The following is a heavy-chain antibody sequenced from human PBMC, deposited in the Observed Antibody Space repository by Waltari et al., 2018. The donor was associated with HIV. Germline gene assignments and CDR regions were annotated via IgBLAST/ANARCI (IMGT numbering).Heavy chain of an antibody. CDR3: ARHMSSERGSYDILTGFDY. D-gene: IGHD3-9*01. J-gene: IGHJ4*02. Sequence: QLQLQESGPGLVTPSETLSLTCSVSGGSISTSSFYWAWIRQAPGKGLEWIGRVYYTGSTFYKPSLESRLSVSVDTAKKEVSLRLGSVTAADTAVYYCARHMSSERGSYDILTGFDYWGQGTLVTVSS. CDR2: VYYTGST. V-gene: IGHV4-39*01. CDR1: GGSISTSSFY.